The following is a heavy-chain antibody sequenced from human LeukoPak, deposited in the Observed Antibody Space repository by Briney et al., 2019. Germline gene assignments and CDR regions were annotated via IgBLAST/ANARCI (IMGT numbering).Heavy chain of an antibody. CDR3: VWVQWELPYYFDH. D-gene: IGHD1-26*01. CDR2: INPNSGGT. J-gene: IGHJ4*02. Sequence: ASVKVSCKASGYTFTGYYMHWVRQAPGQGLEWMGWINPNSGGTNYAQKFQGRVTMTRDTSISTAYMELSRLRSDDTAVYYCVWVQWELPYYFDHWGQGTLVTVSS. V-gene: IGHV1-2*02. CDR1: GYTFTGYY.